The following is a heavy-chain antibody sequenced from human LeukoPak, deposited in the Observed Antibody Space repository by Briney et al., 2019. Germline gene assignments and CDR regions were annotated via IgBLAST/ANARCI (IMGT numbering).Heavy chain of an antibody. J-gene: IGHJ5*02. Sequence: PSETLSLTCAVYGGSFSGYYWSWIRRPPGKGLEWIGEINHSGSTNYNPSLKSRVTISVDTSKNQFSLKLSSVTAADTAVYYCARCRRRSSWRSNWFDPWGQGTLVTVSS. CDR3: ARCRRRSSWRSNWFDP. CDR2: INHSGST. V-gene: IGHV4-34*01. D-gene: IGHD6-13*01. CDR1: GGSFSGYY.